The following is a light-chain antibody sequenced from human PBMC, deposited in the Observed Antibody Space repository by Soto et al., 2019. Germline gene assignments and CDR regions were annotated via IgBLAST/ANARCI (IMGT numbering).Light chain of an antibody. V-gene: IGKV3-15*01. CDR3: QQYNNWPRT. J-gene: IGKJ1*01. CDR1: QTVRNN. Sequence: EFVLTQSPGTLSLSPGERATLSCRASQTVRNNYLAWYQQKPGQAPRLLIYGPSTRATGIPARFSGSGSGTEFTLTISSLQSEDFALYYCQQYNNWPRTFGQGTKVDIK. CDR2: GPS.